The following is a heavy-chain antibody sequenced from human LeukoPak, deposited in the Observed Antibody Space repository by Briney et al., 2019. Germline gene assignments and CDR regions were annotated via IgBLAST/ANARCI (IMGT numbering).Heavy chain of an antibody. Sequence: GASVKVSCKASGYTFTSYGISWVRQAPGQGLEWMGWISAYNGNTNYAQKLQGRVTMTTDTSTSTAYMELRSLRSDDTAVYYCARDHQWELRGLNAFDIWGQGTMVTVS. CDR2: ISAYNGNT. D-gene: IGHD1-26*01. CDR3: ARDHQWELRGLNAFDI. V-gene: IGHV1-18*01. CDR1: GYTFTSYG. J-gene: IGHJ3*02.